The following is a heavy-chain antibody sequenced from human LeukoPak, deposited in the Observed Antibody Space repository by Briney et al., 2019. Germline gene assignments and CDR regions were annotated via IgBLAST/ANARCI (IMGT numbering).Heavy chain of an antibody. Sequence: SETLSLTCTISGGSLTTYYWSWIRQFAGKGLEWIGNVYHSGSTTYNPSLKTRVTMSVDTSKNQFSLRLTSVTPADTAVYYCAADRQEGGSGSYWFDPWGQGTLVTVSS. J-gene: IGHJ5*02. CDR3: AADRQEGGSGSYWFDP. V-gene: IGHV4-59*01. D-gene: IGHD3-10*01. CDR2: VYHSGST. CDR1: GGSLTTYY.